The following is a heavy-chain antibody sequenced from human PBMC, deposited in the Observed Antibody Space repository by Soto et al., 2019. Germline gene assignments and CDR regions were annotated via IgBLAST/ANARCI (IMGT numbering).Heavy chain of an antibody. Sequence: GASVKVSCKASGYTFTSYGIRWVRQAPGQGLEWMGWISAYNGNTNYAQKLQGRVTMTTDTSTSTAYMELRSLRSDDTAVYYCARTIWGSYRHNVSDVWGKGTTVTVSS. CDR2: ISAYNGNT. CDR3: ARTIWGSYRHNVSDV. D-gene: IGHD3-16*02. V-gene: IGHV1-18*01. J-gene: IGHJ6*04. CDR1: GYTFTSYG.